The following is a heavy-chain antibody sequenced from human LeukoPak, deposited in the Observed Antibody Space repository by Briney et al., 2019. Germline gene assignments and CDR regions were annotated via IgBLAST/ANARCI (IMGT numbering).Heavy chain of an antibody. CDR2: IRYDGSNK. J-gene: IGHJ6*03. V-gene: IGHV3-30*02. CDR3: AKDAKPLSYSSSWDGDYYMDV. CDR1: GFTFSSYG. D-gene: IGHD6-13*01. Sequence: PGGSLRLSCAASGFTFSSYGMHWVRQAPGKGLEWVAFIRYDGSNKYYADSVKGRFTISRDNSKNTLYLQMNSLRAEDTAVYYCAKDAKPLSYSSSWDGDYYMDVWGKGTTVTVSS.